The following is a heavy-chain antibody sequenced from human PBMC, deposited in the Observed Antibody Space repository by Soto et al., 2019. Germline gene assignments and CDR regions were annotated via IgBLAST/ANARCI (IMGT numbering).Heavy chain of an antibody. V-gene: IGHV3-7*03. CDR1: DFTFRNYW. J-gene: IGHJ4*02. CDR3: FGGNGGPQ. D-gene: IGHD3-16*01. CDR2: IKPDGSAT. Sequence: GFLRLSCATSDFTFRNYWMNWVRQAPGKGLEWVANIKPDGSATNYVDSVKGRFTISRDNVRNSVSLQMNSLRVEDTAVYFCFGGNGGPQWGQGTLVTVSS.